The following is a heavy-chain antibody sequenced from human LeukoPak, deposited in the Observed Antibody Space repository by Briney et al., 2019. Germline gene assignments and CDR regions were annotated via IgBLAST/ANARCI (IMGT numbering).Heavy chain of an antibody. J-gene: IGHJ4*02. Sequence: GASVTVSCKASGYTFTSYGISWVRQAPGQGLEWMGWISAYNGNTNYAQKLQGRVTMTTDTSTSTAYMELRSLRSDDTAVYYCARDRFKIVATGEGFRIDYWGQGTLVTVSS. V-gene: IGHV1-18*01. D-gene: IGHD5-12*01. CDR2: ISAYNGNT. CDR1: GYTFTSYG. CDR3: ARDRFKIVATGEGFRIDY.